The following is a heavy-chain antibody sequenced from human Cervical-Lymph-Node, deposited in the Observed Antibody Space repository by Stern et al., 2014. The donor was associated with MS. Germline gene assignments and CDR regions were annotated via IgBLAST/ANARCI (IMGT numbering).Heavy chain of an antibody. V-gene: IGHV3-15*01. CDR3: TTRPVEWGLLFPYYSDY. D-gene: IGHD1-26*01. J-gene: IGHJ4*02. CDR2: IKGTPNGGTA. Sequence: EVQLVESGGGVVKPGGSLRLSCEVSGFTFSSAWMHWVRQAPGKGLEWVGRIKGTPNGGTADYAAPVKGRFVISRDDSKNTLFLEMNSLKTEDTAIYYCTTRPVEWGLLFPYYSDYWGQGTLVIVSS. CDR1: GFTFSSAW.